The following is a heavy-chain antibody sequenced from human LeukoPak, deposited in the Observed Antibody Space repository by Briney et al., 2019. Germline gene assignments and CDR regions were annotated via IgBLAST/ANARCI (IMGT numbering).Heavy chain of an antibody. CDR2: IYSDDRT. D-gene: IGHD3-10*01. Sequence: GGSLRLSCAASGFTFDDYAMHWVRQAPGKGLEWVSAIYSDDRTYYADSVKGRVTISRDNSRNTVYLQMNSLRAEDTAVYYCARDASGSNNNWFDPWGQGTLVTVSS. V-gene: IGHV3-66*01. CDR3: ARDASGSNNNWFDP. CDR1: GFTFDDYA. J-gene: IGHJ5*02.